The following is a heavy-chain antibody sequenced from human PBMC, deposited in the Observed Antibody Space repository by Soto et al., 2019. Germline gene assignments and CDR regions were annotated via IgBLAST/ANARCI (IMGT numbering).Heavy chain of an antibody. CDR2: IYYSGST. V-gene: IGHV4-39*01. J-gene: IGHJ6*03. Sequence: SETLSLTCTVSGGSISSSSYYWGWIRPPPGKGLEWIGSIYYSGSTYYNPSLKSRVTISVDTSKNQFSLKLSSVTAADTAVYYCARRLHCSSTSCYAADYYYYMDVWGKGTTVTVSS. CDR3: ARRLHCSSTSCYAADYYYYMDV. D-gene: IGHD2-2*01. CDR1: GGSISSSSYY.